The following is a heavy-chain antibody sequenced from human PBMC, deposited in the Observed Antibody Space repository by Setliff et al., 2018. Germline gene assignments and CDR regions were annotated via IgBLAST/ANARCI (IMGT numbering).Heavy chain of an antibody. V-gene: IGHV1-18*01. D-gene: IGHD2-8*01. CDR1: GYTFSNYG. CDR2: ISAYTGNT. J-gene: IGHJ4*02. CDR3: SKLVRYCTTTACQGASGAEF. Sequence: GASVKVSCKASGYTFSNYGITWVRQAPGQGLEWMGWISAYTGNTKFAQKFQGRVTMTTDTSTSTAYLELRSLTSDDTAVYYCSKLVRYCTTTACQGASGAEFWGQVTLVTVSS.